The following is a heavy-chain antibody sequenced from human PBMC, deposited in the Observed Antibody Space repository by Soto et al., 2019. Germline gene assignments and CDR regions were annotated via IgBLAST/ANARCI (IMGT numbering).Heavy chain of an antibody. V-gene: IGHV1-2*04. CDR3: ARDVRQNSLYGMGV. CDR1: GYTFTGYY. Sequence: ASVKVSCKASGYTFTGYYMHWVRQAPGQGLEWMGWINPKGGGTNYAEKFQGWVTMTRDTSISTAYMELSRLKFEDTAVYYCARDVRQNSLYGMGVWGQGTTVTVSS. CDR2: INPKGGGT. J-gene: IGHJ6*02.